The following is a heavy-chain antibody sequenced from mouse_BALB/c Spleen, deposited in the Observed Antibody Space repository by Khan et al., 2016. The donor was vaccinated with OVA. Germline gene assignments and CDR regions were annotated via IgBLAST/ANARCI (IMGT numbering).Heavy chain of an antibody. V-gene: IGHV1S137*01. CDR2: ISTYSGNT. J-gene: IGHJ2*01. Sequence: QVQLQQPGPELVRPGVSVKISCKGSGYTFTDYAMHWVKQSHAKSLEWIGLISTYSGNTNYKQKFKGKATMTVDKSSSTAYMELARLTSEDSAIXSCKRPAYDGYYDYWGQGTTLTVSS. CDR1: GYTFTDYA. CDR3: KRPAYDGYYDY. D-gene: IGHD2-3*01.